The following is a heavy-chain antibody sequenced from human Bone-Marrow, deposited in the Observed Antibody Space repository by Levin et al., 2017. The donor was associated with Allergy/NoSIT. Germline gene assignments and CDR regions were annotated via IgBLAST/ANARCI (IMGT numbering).Heavy chain of an antibody. J-gene: IGHJ6*02. CDR3: ARLVGDFWSGYSYYYGMDV. CDR1: GFTFSSYA. D-gene: IGHD3-3*01. V-gene: IGHV3-23*01. Sequence: GGSLRLSCAASGFTFSSYAMSWVRQAPGKGLEWVSAISGSGGSTYYADSVKGRFTISRDNSKNTLYLQMNSLRAEDTAVYYCARLVGDFWSGYSYYYGMDVWGQGTTVTVSS. CDR2: ISGSGGST.